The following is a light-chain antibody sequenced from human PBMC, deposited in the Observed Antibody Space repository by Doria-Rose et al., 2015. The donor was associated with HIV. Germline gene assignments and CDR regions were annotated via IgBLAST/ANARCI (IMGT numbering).Light chain of an antibody. CDR3: QHYGSSRIT. Sequence: YPGTLSLSPGERATLSCRASQSVSSAYLAWYQQKPGQAPRLLIYGASSRATGIPDRFSGSGSGIDFTLTISRLEPEDFAVYYCQHYGSSRITFGQGTRLEIK. V-gene: IGKV3-20*01. J-gene: IGKJ5*01. CDR2: GAS. CDR1: QSVSSAY.